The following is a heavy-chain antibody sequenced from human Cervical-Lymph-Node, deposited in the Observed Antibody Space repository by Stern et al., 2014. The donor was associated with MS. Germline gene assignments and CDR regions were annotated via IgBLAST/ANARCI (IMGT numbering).Heavy chain of an antibody. Sequence: QVQLVQSGAEVKKPGSSVKVSCKASGGTFGNHAISWVRQGPGEGLEWMGSIMALFGGPNNAEKMKGRITFSADKSTNTAYMELTSLTSDDTAVYYCAREGGGFGELLFALDIWGQGTLVTVSS. J-gene: IGHJ3*02. CDR3: AREGGGFGELLFALDI. CDR1: GGTFGNHA. CDR2: IMALFGGP. D-gene: IGHD3-16*01. V-gene: IGHV1-69*04.